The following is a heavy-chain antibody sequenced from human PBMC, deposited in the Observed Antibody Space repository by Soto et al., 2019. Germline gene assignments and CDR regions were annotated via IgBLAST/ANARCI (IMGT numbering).Heavy chain of an antibody. CDR1: GGSISSGSYY. CDR3: ARITVRPPDWYFDL. V-gene: IGHV4-31*03. CDR2: IYYTGRT. J-gene: IGHJ2*01. D-gene: IGHD6-6*01. Sequence: QVQLQESGPGLVKHSQTLSLTCTVSGGSISSGSYYWSWIRQHPGKGLEWIGYIYYTGRTYYTPSLRGRVTIPVATSKNQFSLQLSSVTAADTAVYYFARITVRPPDWYFDLWGRGTLVTVSS.